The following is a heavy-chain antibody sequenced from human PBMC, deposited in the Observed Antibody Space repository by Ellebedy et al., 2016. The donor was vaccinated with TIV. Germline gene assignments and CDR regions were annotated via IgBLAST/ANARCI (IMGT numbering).Heavy chain of an antibody. V-gene: IGHV3-21*01. CDR1: GFTFSKYS. Sequence: GESLKISCVGSGFTFSKYSLNWVRQAPGKGLEWRSSISDGSTSIHYANSVKCRFTVSRDDAVNSLSLQMNSLRAADTALSYWARDSVFGVRRPQFYGMDVWGRGATVAVSS. D-gene: IGHD3-3*01. J-gene: IGHJ6*02. CDR3: ARDSVFGVRRPQFYGMDV. CDR2: ISDGSTSI.